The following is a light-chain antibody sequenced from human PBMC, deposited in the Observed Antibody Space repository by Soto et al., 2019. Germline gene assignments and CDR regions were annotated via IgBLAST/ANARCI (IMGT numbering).Light chain of an antibody. V-gene: IGKV3-15*01. Sequence: EIVMTQSPATLSVSPGERATLSCRASQSVSSNLAWYQQKPGQAPRLLIYGASTRATGIPTRFSGSGSGTEFTLTISSLQSQECAVYYCQQYNNWPPTFGQGTNVEIK. CDR1: QSVSSN. CDR2: GAS. J-gene: IGKJ1*01. CDR3: QQYNNWPPT.